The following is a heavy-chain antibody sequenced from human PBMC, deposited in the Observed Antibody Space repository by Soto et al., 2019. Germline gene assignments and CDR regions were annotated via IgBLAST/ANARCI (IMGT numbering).Heavy chain of an antibody. V-gene: IGHV3-53*01. CDR3: ARFTRDCSGGSCYFGEFDY. CDR2: IYSGGST. Sequence: GWSLRLSCAASGFTVSSNYMSWVRQDPGKGLEWVSVIYSGGSTYYAGSVKGRFTISRDNSKNTLYLQMNSLRAEDTAVYYCARFTRDCSGGSCYFGEFDYWGQGTLVTVSS. D-gene: IGHD2-15*01. CDR1: GFTVSSNY. J-gene: IGHJ4*02.